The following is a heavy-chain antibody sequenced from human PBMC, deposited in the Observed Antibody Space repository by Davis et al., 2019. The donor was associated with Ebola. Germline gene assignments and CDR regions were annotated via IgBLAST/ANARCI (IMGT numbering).Heavy chain of an antibody. CDR2: ISSSSSYI. Sequence: GESLKISCAASGFTFTSYGMNWVRQAPGKGLEWVSYISSSSSYIYYADSLKGRFTISRDNAKNSLYLQMNGLRAEDTAVYYCVRDYGRGWSSFYYYMDVWGKGTTVTVSS. J-gene: IGHJ6*03. CDR3: VRDYGRGWSSFYYYMDV. V-gene: IGHV3-21*01. CDR1: GFTFTSYG. D-gene: IGHD3-10*01.